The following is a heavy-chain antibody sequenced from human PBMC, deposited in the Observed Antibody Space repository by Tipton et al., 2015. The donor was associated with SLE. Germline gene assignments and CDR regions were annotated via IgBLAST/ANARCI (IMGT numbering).Heavy chain of an antibody. V-gene: IGHV4-61*02. D-gene: IGHD3-3*01. J-gene: IGHJ6*03. CDR3: ARDRVRRGSGYPDYYYYMDV. CDR1: GGSISSGSYY. Sequence: TLSLTCTVSGGSISSGSYYWSWIRQPAGKGLEWIGRIYTSGSTNYNPSLKSRVTISVDTSKNQFSLKLSSVTAADTAVYYCARDRVRRGSGYPDYYYYMDVWGKGTTVTVSS. CDR2: IYTSGST.